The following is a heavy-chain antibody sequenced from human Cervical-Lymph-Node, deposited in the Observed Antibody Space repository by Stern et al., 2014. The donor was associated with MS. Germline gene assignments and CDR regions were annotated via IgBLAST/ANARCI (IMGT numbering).Heavy chain of an antibody. CDR2: ISGTDSST. D-gene: IGHD6-19*01. V-gene: IGHV3-23*04. Sequence: VQLVESGGDLAQPGGSLRLPCAVSGFTFSLYAMSWVRQAPGKGLEWVSAISGTDSSTYYAETVKGRFTISRDNSKYTLYQQMNNLRAEDTAVYYCAKEGIAVASFDYWGQGTLVTVSS. CDR3: AKEGIAVASFDY. CDR1: GFTFSLYA. J-gene: IGHJ4*02.